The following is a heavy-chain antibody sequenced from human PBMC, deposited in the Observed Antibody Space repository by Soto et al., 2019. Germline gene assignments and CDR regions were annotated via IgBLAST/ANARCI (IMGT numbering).Heavy chain of an antibody. CDR3: ATRSGDYVGWFDP. D-gene: IGHD4-17*01. J-gene: IGHJ5*02. CDR2: VYYSGTA. V-gene: IGHV4-39*01. CDR1: GDSVNSNNVY. Sequence: SETLSLTCTVSGDSVNSNNVYWGWVRQPPGRRLEFIGNVYYSGTANYNPALESRLTIYVDTSKNQFSLRLSSVTAADTAVYYCATRSGDYVGWFDPWGQGTRVTVSS.